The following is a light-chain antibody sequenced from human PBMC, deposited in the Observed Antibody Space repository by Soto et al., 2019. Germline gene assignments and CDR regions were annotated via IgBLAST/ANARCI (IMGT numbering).Light chain of an antibody. V-gene: IGLV8-61*01. J-gene: IGLJ2*01. CDR2: STN. CDR1: SGSVSTIYY. CDR3: ALYMGSGIWV. Sequence: QAVVTQEPSFSVSPGGTVTLTCGLSSGSVSTIYYPSWYQQTRGQAPRTLIYSTNTRSSGVPDRFSGSILGNKSALTITGAQADDESDYYCALYMGSGIWVFGGGTKLTVL.